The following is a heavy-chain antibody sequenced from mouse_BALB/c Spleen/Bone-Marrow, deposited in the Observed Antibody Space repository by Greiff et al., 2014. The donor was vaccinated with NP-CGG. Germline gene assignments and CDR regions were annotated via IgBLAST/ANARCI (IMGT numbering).Heavy chain of an antibody. CDR1: GYSFTSYW. J-gene: IGHJ2*01. CDR2: IDPSDSET. Sequence: QVQLQQSGPQLVRPGASVKISCKASGYSFTSYWMHWVKQRPGQGLEWIGMIDPSDSETRLNQKFKDKATLTVDKSSSIAYMQLSSPTSEDSAVYYCARGDDGYYGDYWGQGTTLTVSS. V-gene: IGHV1S127*01. D-gene: IGHD2-3*01. CDR3: ARGDDGYYGDY.